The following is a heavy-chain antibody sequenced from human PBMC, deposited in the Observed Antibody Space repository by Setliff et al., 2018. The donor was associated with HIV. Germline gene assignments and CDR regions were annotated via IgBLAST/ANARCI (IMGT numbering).Heavy chain of an antibody. J-gene: IGHJ3*02. V-gene: IGHV1-46*01. CDR2: INPSGGST. D-gene: IGHD2-2*01. CDR3: ASTSSTKTLPDAFDI. CDR1: GYSFTRHY. Sequence: ASVKVSCKPSGYSFTRHYMHWVRQAPGQGLEWMGIINPSGGSTYSAQKFQGRVTITADKSTSTAYMELSSLRSEDTAVYYCASTSSTKTLPDAFDIWGQGTMVTISS.